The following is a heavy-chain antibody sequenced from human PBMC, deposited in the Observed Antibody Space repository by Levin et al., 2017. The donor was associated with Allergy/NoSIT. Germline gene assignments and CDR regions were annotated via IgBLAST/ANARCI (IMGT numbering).Heavy chain of an antibody. CDR1: GGSISSGNW. J-gene: IGHJ4*02. D-gene: IGHD3-16*02. CDR2: AHHEGRT. V-gene: IGHV4-4*02. CDR3: GVTSSYRIEY. Sequence: SETLSLTCAVSGGSISSGNWWNWVRQPPGKGLEWLGEAHHEGRTYYNPSLKSRATISLDTSRNQFSLKLNSVTAADTAVYYCGVTSSYRIEYWGQGTLVTVSS.